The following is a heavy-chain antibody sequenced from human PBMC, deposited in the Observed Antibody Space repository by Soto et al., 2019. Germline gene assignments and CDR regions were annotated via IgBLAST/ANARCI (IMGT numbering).Heavy chain of an antibody. J-gene: IGHJ5*02. CDR2: IYATGTT. CDR3: VRDGTKTLRDWFDP. Sequence: SETLSLTCTVSGASISGFYWSWIRKSAGKGLEWIGRIYATGTTDYNPSLKSRVMMSVDTSRKQFSLKLRSVTAADTAVYYCVRDGTKTLRDWFDPWGQGISVTAPQ. D-gene: IGHD1-1*01. V-gene: IGHV4-4*07. CDR1: GASISGFY.